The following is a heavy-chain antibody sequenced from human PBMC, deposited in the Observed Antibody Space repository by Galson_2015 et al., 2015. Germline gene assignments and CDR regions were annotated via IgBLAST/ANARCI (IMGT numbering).Heavy chain of an antibody. D-gene: IGHD6-13*01. CDR3: ARMGRIAAAGKAFDY. CDR1: GGTFSSYA. CDR2: IIPIFGTA. V-gene: IGHV1-69*13. J-gene: IGHJ4*02. Sequence: SVKVSCKGSGGTFSSYAISWVRQAPGQGLEWMGGIIPIFGTANYAQKFQGRVTITADESTSTAYMELSSLRSEDTAVYYCARMGRIAAAGKAFDYWGQGTLVTVSS.